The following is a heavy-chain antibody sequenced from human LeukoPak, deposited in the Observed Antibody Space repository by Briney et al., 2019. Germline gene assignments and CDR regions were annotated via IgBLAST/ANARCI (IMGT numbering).Heavy chain of an antibody. J-gene: IGHJ4*02. D-gene: IGHD1-14*01. CDR3: ARRNQTALYYFDY. V-gene: IGHV4-34*01. Sequence: PSETLSLTCAVYGGSFSGYYWSWIRQPPGKGLEWIGEINHSGSTNYNPSLKSRVTISVDTSKNQFSLKLSSVTAADTAVYYCARRNQTALYYFDYWGQGTLVTVSS. CDR1: GGSFSGYY. CDR2: INHSGST.